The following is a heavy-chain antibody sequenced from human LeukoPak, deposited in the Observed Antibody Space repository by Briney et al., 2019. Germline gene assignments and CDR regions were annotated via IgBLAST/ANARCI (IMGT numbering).Heavy chain of an antibody. D-gene: IGHD6-13*01. V-gene: IGHV4-59*01. J-gene: IGHJ5*02. CDR3: TRAHSATATWFDP. CDR1: GGSISSYY. CDR2: IYNSGST. Sequence: SETLSLTCTVSGGSISSYYWSWVRQPPGKGLEWIGYIYNSGSTNYNPSLKSRVTISVDTSKNQYSLKMSSVTAADTAVYYCTRAHSATATWFDPWGQGSLVTVSS.